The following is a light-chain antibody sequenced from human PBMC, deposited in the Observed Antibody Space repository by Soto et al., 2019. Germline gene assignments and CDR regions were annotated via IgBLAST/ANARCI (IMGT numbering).Light chain of an antibody. Sequence: EIVMTQSPATLSVSPGERATLSCRASPSVSNHLAWYQQKPGQAPRLLIYGASTRATGIPARFSGSGSGTEFTLTISSLQSEDFAVYYCQQYDNWPPWTFGQGTKVEIK. CDR1: PSVSNH. CDR3: QQYDNWPPWT. CDR2: GAS. J-gene: IGKJ1*01. V-gene: IGKV3-15*01.